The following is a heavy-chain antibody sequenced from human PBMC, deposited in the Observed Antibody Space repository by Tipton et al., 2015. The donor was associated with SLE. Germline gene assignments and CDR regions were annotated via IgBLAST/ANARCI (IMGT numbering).Heavy chain of an antibody. Sequence: TLSLTCAVYGGSLSGYYWSWIRQPPGKGLEWIGEINHSGSTNYNPSLKSRVTISVDTSKNQFSLKLSSVTAADTAVYYCARVRYFDADAFDIWGQGTLVTVSS. CDR2: INHSGST. CDR1: GGSLSGYY. D-gene: IGHD3-9*01. V-gene: IGHV4-34*01. CDR3: ARVRYFDADAFDI. J-gene: IGHJ3*02.